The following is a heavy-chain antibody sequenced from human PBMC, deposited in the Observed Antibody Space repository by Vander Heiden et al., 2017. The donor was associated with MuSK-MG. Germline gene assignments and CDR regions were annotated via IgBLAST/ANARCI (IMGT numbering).Heavy chain of an antibody. CDR2: IIPIFGTA. CDR1: GGTFSSYA. V-gene: IGHV1-69*12. Sequence: QVQLVQSGAEVKKPGSSVKVSCKASGGTFSSYAISWVRQAPGQGLEWMGGIIPIFGTANYAQKFQGRVTITADESTSTADMERSSMRSEETAVYYCARAGAAWGGSYLQNDYWGQGTLVTVSS. J-gene: IGHJ4*02. CDR3: ARAGAAWGGSYLQNDY. D-gene: IGHD1-26*01.